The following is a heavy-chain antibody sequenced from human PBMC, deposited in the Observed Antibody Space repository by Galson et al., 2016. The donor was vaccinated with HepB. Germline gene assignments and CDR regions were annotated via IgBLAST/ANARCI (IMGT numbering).Heavy chain of an antibody. V-gene: IGHV4-59*08. CDR1: GASISSYF. D-gene: IGHD1-14*01. Sequence: SETLSLTCTVSGASISSYFWDWIRQSPGKEPEWIGYVYYTGTTDHNPSLESRVAMSVDTSKSQFSLKLSSVTATDTAVYYCACHRNVATRTRNSGKFDSWSQGTLVTVSS. CDR3: ACHRNVATRTRNSGKFDS. J-gene: IGHJ4*02. CDR2: VYYTGTT.